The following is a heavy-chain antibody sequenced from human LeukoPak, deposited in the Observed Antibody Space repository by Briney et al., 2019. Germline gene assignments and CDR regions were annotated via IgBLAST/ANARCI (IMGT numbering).Heavy chain of an antibody. Sequence: GGSLRLSCAASGFTFSSYAMSWVRQTPVKGLEWVSVISGSGGSTYYADSVKGRFTISRVNSKNTLYLQMNSLRAEDTAVYYCAKGGYSYGPTNFDYWGQGTLVTVSS. J-gene: IGHJ4*02. V-gene: IGHV3-23*01. CDR2: ISGSGGST. D-gene: IGHD5-18*01. CDR1: GFTFSSYA. CDR3: AKGGYSYGPTNFDY.